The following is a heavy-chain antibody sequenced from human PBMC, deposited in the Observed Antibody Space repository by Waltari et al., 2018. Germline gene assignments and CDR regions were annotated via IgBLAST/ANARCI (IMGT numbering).Heavy chain of an antibody. CDR2: IYHSGST. J-gene: IGHJ4*02. CDR1: GYSISSGYY. CDR3: ARHRAGVIAAPDY. V-gene: IGHV4-38-2*01. Sequence: QVQLQESGPGLVKPSETLSLTCAVSGYSISSGYYWGWIRQPPGKGLEWMGSIYHSGSTYYNPSLKSRVTISVDTSKNQFSLKLSSVTAADTAVYYCARHRAGVIAAPDYWGQGTLVTVSS. D-gene: IGHD6-6*01.